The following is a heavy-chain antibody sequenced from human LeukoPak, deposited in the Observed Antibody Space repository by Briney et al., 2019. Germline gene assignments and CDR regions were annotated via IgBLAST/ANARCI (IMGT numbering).Heavy chain of an antibody. CDR2: IYYSGST. CDR1: GGSINSSSYY. D-gene: IGHD3-10*01. CDR3: ARERLMVRGVTDY. V-gene: IGHV4-39*07. Sequence: SETLSLTCTVSGGSINSSSYYWGWIRQPPGKGLEWIGSIYYSGSTNYNPSLKSRVTISVDTSKNQFSLKLSSVTAADTAVYYCARERLMVRGVTDYWGQGTLVTVSS. J-gene: IGHJ4*02.